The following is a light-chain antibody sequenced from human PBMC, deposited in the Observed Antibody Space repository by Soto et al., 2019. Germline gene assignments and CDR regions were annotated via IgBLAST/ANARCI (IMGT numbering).Light chain of an antibody. CDR1: SSDVGAYNY. J-gene: IGLJ3*02. Sequence: QSALTQPPSASGSPGQSVTISCTGTSSDVGAYNYVSWYQQQAGKAPKLVIYEVTKRPSGVPDRFSGSKSANTASLTVSGLQAEDEAHYYCSSFASSNTWVFGGGTKVTVL. CDR2: EVT. V-gene: IGLV2-8*01. CDR3: SSFASSNTWV.